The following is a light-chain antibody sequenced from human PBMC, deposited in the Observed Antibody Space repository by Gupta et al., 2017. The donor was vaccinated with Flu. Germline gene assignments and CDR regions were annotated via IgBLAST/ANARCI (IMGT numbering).Light chain of an antibody. Sequence: EIVITQSPPTLSVSQGERATLSCRASQSVSSKLPWYQPKPGQAPRLLIYGASTRSSGIPARFSGSGSGTEFTLTISSHQSEDFAVYYCQEDNTWRLTFGRGTKVEIK. CDR2: GAS. CDR1: QSVSSK. V-gene: IGKV3-15*01. CDR3: QEDNTWRLT. J-gene: IGKJ4*01.